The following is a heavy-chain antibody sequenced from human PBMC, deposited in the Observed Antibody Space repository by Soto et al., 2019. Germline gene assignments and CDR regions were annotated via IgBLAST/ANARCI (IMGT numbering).Heavy chain of an antibody. CDR3: ARDGPYRSSTSCYTDGFDY. V-gene: IGHV6-1*01. J-gene: IGHJ4*02. Sequence: SQTLSLTCAISGDSASSNSAAWNWIRQSPSRGLEWLGRTYYRSKWYNDYAVSVKSRITINPDTSRNQFSLQLNSVTPEDTAVYYCARDGPYRSSTSCYTDGFDYWGQGTLVTVSS. CDR1: GDSASSNSAA. D-gene: IGHD2-2*02. CDR2: TYYRSKWYN.